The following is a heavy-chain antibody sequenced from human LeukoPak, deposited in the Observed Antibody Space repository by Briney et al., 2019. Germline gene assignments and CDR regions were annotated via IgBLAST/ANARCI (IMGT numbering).Heavy chain of an antibody. V-gene: IGHV3-30*02. CDR3: VNRLGGYCSSSSCYTEYYYMDV. CDR1: GFAFSTYG. D-gene: IGHD2-2*02. Sequence: GGSLRLSCAASGFAFSTYGMHWVRQAPGKGLEWVAFIQYDENKRHYADSVKGRFTISRDNSKNTLYLQMNSLRTGDTAVYYCVNRLGGYCSSSSCYTEYYYMDVWGKGTTVTVSS. CDR2: IQYDENKR. J-gene: IGHJ6*03.